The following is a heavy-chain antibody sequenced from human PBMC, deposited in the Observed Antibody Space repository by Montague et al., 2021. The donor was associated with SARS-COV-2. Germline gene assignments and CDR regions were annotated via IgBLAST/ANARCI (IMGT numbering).Heavy chain of an antibody. J-gene: IGHJ5*02. CDR2: ISDAGGTT. CDR3: VKGLMGPLS. Sequence: SLRLSCAASGFTFGNSAMRWVRQAPGKRLEWVSGISDAGGTTYDSDSVKGRFIISRDNSKNTLYLQMNSLTSEDTGIYYCVKGLMGPLSWGQGTLVTVSS. D-gene: IGHD2-8*01. CDR1: GFTFGNSA. V-gene: IGHV3-23*01.